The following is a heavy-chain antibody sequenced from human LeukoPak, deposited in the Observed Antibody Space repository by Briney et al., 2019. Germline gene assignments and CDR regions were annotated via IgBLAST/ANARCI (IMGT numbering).Heavy chain of an antibody. Sequence: PSETLSLTCTVSGGSISTYYWSWIRQPPGKGLEWIGYIYYSGSTNYSPSLKSRLTISVDTSKNQFSLKLSSVTAADTAVYYCARTYGSSGLGYFDLWGRGTLVTVSS. V-gene: IGHV4-59*01. J-gene: IGHJ2*01. CDR3: ARTYGSSGLGYFDL. CDR2: IYYSGST. CDR1: GGSISTYY. D-gene: IGHD6-13*01.